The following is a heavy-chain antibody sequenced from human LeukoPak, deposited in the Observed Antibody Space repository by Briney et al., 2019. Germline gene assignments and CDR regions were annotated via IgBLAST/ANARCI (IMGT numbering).Heavy chain of an antibody. CDR3: ARGVRWLQLSYFDY. V-gene: IGHV4-31*03. CDR1: GGSISSGVYY. CDR2: IYYSGST. J-gene: IGHJ4*02. Sequence: PSQTLSLTCPVSGGSISSGVYYSSWIRQHPGKGLEWIGYIYYSGSTYYNPSLKSRVTISVDTSKNQFSLKLSSVTAADTAVYYCARGVRWLQLSYFDYWGQGTLVTVSS. D-gene: IGHD5-24*01.